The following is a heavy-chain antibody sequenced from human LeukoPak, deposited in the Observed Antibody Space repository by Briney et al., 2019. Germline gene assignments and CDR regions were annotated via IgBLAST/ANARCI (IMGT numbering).Heavy chain of an antibody. CDR1: GFTFSSYA. Sequence: GGSLRLSCAASGFTFSSYALSWVRQAPGKGLEWFSAISGSGGSTSYADSGKGRLTISRDNSKNTLYLQMNSVRAEDTAVYYCAKLTASFDYWGQGTLVTVSS. CDR2: ISGSGGST. V-gene: IGHV3-23*01. D-gene: IGHD2-21*02. J-gene: IGHJ4*02. CDR3: AKLTASFDY.